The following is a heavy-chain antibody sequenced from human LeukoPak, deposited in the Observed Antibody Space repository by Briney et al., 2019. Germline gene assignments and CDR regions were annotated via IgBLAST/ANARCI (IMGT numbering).Heavy chain of an antibody. D-gene: IGHD6-13*01. CDR1: GGSISSGSYY. J-gene: IGHJ4*02. Sequence: SETLSLTCTVSGGSISSGSYYWSWIRQPAGKGLEWIGRIYTSGSTNYNPSLKSRVTISVDTSKNQFSLKLSSVTAADTAVYYCARAVAAAGPPFQYFDYWGQGTLVTVSS. CDR2: IYTSGST. V-gene: IGHV4-61*02. CDR3: ARAVAAAGPPFQYFDY.